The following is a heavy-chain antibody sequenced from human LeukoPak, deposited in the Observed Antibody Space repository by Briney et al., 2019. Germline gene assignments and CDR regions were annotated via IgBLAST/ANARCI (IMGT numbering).Heavy chain of an antibody. Sequence: ASVKVSCKASGYTFTGYYMHWVRQAPGQGLEWMGWINPNSGGTNYAQKFQGRVTMTRDTSISTAYMELSRLRSDDMAVYYCARERITIFPDAFDIWGQGTMVTVSS. CDR1: GYTFTGYY. V-gene: IGHV1-2*02. J-gene: IGHJ3*02. CDR3: ARERITIFPDAFDI. D-gene: IGHD3-3*01. CDR2: INPNSGGT.